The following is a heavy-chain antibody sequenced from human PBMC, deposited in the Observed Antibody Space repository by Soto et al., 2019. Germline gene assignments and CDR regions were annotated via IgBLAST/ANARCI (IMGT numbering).Heavy chain of an antibody. CDR1: GGSINNYY. Sequence: ETLSLTCTVSGGSINNYYWSWIRQPAGKGLEWIGRIYPSGNTNYNPSLKSRVIMSVDTSKDQFSLKLNSVTAADTAVYYCARGSLTMDVWGQGTTVTV. D-gene: IGHD3-10*01. CDR2: IYPSGNT. J-gene: IGHJ6*02. V-gene: IGHV4-4*07. CDR3: ARGSLTMDV.